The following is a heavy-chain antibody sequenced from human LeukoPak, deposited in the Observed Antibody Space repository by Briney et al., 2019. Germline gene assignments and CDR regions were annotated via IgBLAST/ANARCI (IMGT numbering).Heavy chain of an antibody. Sequence: GGSLRLSCAASGFTFSTYAMHWVRQAPGKGLEWVAAVSYDGSNKKYADSVKGRFTISRDNSRNTLYLQMNSLRAEDTAVYYCARGVRLAVAGYIDYWGQGTPVTVSS. D-gene: IGHD6-19*01. CDR1: GFTFSTYA. CDR3: ARGVRLAVAGYIDY. V-gene: IGHV3-30*04. J-gene: IGHJ4*02. CDR2: VSYDGSNK.